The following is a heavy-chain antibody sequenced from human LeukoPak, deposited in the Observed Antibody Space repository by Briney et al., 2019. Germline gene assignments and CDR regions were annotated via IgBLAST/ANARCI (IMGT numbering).Heavy chain of an antibody. Sequence: SVKVSCKASGGTFSSYAISWVRQAPGQGLEWMGGIIPIFGTANYAQKFQGRVTITADESTSTAYMELSSLRSEDTAVYYCARAVSTGDLVVDNWFDPWGQGTLVTVSS. J-gene: IGHJ5*02. CDR2: IIPIFGTA. CDR3: ARAVSTGDLVVDNWFDP. V-gene: IGHV1-69*13. CDR1: GGTFSSYA. D-gene: IGHD7-27*01.